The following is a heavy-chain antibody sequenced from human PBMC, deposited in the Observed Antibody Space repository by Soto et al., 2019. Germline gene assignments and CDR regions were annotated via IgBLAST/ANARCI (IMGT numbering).Heavy chain of an antibody. CDR3: ATGRPSTGIAAVWPNLGRWFDP. CDR1: GGSFSGYY. D-gene: IGHD6-13*01. CDR2: INHSGST. J-gene: IGHJ5*02. Sequence: SETLSLTCAVYGGSFSGYYWSWIRQPPGKGLEWIGEINHSGSTNYNPSLKSRVTISVDTSKNQFSLKLSSVTAADTAVYYCATGRPSTGIAAVWPNLGRWFDPWGQGTLVTVSS. V-gene: IGHV4-34*01.